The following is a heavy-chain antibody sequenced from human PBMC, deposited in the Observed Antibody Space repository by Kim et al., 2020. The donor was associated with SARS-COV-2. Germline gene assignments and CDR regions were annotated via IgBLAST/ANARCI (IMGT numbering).Heavy chain of an antibody. CDR2: IHQNGNT. V-gene: IGHV4-38-2*02. J-gene: IGHJ4*02. Sequence: SETLSLTCSVSDYSVRTGYYWGGIRQAPGKGLEWIATIHQNGNTYYNPSLKDRVNIAVDMSKSQFSLKLNPVTDADTAVFYFAADAHVRYRFAHWGRGAAVTVSS. D-gene: IGHD1-26*01. CDR1: DYSVRTGYY. CDR3: AADAHVRYRFAH.